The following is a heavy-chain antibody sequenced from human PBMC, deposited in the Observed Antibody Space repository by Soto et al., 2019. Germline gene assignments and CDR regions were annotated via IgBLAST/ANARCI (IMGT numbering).Heavy chain of an antibody. CDR1: GGSISSGNHY. Sequence: QVQLQESGPGLVKPSQTLSLTCTVSGGSISSGNHYWSLIRQPPGKGLEWIGFISYSGSTYYNASLKSRVTISVDTSKNQFSLNLSFVTAADTAVYYCATMGTPATGLYYFDYWGQGTLVTVSS. CDR2: ISYSGST. D-gene: IGHD1-7*01. V-gene: IGHV4-30-4*01. J-gene: IGHJ4*02. CDR3: ATMGTPATGLYYFDY.